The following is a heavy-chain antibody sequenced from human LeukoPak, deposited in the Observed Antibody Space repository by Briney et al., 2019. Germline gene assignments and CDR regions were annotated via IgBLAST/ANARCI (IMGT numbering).Heavy chain of an antibody. CDR3: AREEVATIIDY. CDR1: GFTFSSYR. CDR2: ISSSSSTI. Sequence: GGPLRLLCAACGFTFSSYRMNWVRRAPGKGLVWVSYISSSSSTIYYADSVKGRFTISRDNAKNSLYLQMNSLRAEDTAVYYCAREEVATIIDYWGQGTLVTVSS. V-gene: IGHV3-48*01. D-gene: IGHD5-12*01. J-gene: IGHJ4*02.